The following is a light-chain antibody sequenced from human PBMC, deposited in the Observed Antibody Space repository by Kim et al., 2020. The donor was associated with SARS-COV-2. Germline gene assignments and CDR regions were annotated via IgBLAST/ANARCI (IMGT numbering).Light chain of an antibody. CDR3: SSYAGSNNLV. J-gene: IGLJ3*02. V-gene: IGLV2-8*01. CDR2: DVS. Sequence: GQSVTCSCTGTSSDVGGYNYVSWYQHHPGKAPKLMVYDVSKRPSGVPDCFSGSKSGNTASLTVSGLQAGDEADYYCSSYAGSNNLVFGGGTKLTVL. CDR1: SSDVGGYNY.